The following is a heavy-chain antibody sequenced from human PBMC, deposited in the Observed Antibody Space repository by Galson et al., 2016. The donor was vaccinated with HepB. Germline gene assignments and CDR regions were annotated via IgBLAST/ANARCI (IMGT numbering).Heavy chain of an antibody. Sequence: SLRLSCAASGFTFSRYWMAWIRQAPGKGLEWVGNIKEDGSEKYYVDSVKGRFTISRDNAKNSLYLQMNSLRADDTAVYYCTRPFCTNGVCYWAYGMDVWGQGTTVAVSS. CDR1: GFTFSRYW. V-gene: IGHV3-7*02. D-gene: IGHD2-8*01. CDR2: IKEDGSEK. J-gene: IGHJ6*02. CDR3: TRPFCTNGVCYWAYGMDV.